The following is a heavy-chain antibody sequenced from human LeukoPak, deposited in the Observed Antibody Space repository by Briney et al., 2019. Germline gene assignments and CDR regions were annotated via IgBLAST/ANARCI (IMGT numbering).Heavy chain of an antibody. Sequence: GGSLRLSCAASGFTFSSYGFHWVRQAPGKGLGWVSAISYDGKNIHYADSVKGRFTISRDNSRNTLYLQMNSLRVEDTAVYYCARTYSRESGYDFVFHYWGQGTRVTVSS. V-gene: IGHV3-33*01. CDR1: GFTFSSYG. CDR3: ARTYSRESGYDFVFHY. D-gene: IGHD5-12*01. J-gene: IGHJ4*02. CDR2: ISYDGKNI.